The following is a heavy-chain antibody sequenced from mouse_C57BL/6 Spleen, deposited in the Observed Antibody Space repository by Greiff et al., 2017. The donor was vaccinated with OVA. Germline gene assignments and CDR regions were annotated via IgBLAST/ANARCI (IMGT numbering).Heavy chain of an antibody. V-gene: IGHV1-22*01. D-gene: IGHD1-1*01. CDR1: GYTFTDYN. CDR2: INPNNGGT. Sequence: VQLQQSGPELVKPGASVKMSCKASGYTFTDYNMHWVKQSHGKSLEWIGYINPNNGGTSYNQKFKGKATLTVNKSSSTAYMELRSLTSEDSAVYYGARGGYYGSSSFAYWGQGTLVTVSA. J-gene: IGHJ3*01. CDR3: ARGGYYGSSSFAY.